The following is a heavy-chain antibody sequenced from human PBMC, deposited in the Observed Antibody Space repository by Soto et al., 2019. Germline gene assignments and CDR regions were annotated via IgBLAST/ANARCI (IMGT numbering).Heavy chain of an antibody. CDR1: SFIFTSYG. CDR2: VSGYNGST. J-gene: IGHJ6*02. D-gene: IGHD2-8*02. CDR3: ATSGGHHFGMDV. Sequence: ASVKVSCKASSFIFTSYGINWVRQAPGQGLEWMGWVSGYNGSTKYGQKFQDRVTLTADTSTATAFMEVRSLRGDDSAVYYCATSGGHHFGMDVWGQGTTVTVSS. V-gene: IGHV1-18*01.